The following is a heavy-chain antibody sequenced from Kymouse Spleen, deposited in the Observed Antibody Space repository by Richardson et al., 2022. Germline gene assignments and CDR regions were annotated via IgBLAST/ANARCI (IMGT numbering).Heavy chain of an antibody. V-gene: IGHV3-74*01. D-gene: IGHD6-19*01. Sequence: EVQLVESGGGLVQPGGSLRLSCAASGFTFSSYWMHWVRQAPGKGLVWVSRINSDGSSTSYADSVKGRFTISRDNAKNTLYLQMNSLRAEDTAVYYCAREWLDSYYYYYGMDVWGQGTTVTVSS. CDR3: AREWLDSYYYYYGMDV. J-gene: IGHJ6*02. CDR1: GFTFSSYW. CDR2: INSDGSST.